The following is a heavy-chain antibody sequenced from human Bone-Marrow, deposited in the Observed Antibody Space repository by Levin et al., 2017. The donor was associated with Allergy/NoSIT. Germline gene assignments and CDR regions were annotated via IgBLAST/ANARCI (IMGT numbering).Heavy chain of an antibody. Sequence: RASVKVSCQGSGYHFTDYWIGWVRQLPGKGLEWMVNIYPGDSETRSSPSFQGQVTISVDKSINTAYLQWDSLRASDTAMYYCARQSDELPPYDGEWVEEHYFDYWGQGTLVTVSS. CDR3: ARQSDELPPYDGEWVEEHYFDY. CDR2: IYPGDSET. CDR1: GYHFTDYW. D-gene: IGHD3-10*01. J-gene: IGHJ4*02. V-gene: IGHV5-51*01.